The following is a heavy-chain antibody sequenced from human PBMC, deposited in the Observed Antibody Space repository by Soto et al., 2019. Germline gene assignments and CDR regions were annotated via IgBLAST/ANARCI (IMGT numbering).Heavy chain of an antibody. D-gene: IGHD6-19*01. CDR1: GFTLSNYN. V-gene: IGHV3-11*01. CDR3: ARRLQWQLPPIDS. CDR2: INTLSSAI. Sequence: EGALRLSCAGSGFTLSNYNMTWIRQAPGKGLEWVSYINTLSSAIYYAGSVKGRFTISRDNAKNSLYLQMNNLRAEDTAVYYCARRLQWQLPPIDSWGRGSVVTVSS. J-gene: IGHJ4*02.